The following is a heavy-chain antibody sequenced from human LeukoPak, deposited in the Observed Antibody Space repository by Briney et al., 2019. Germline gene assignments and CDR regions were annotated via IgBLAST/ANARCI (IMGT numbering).Heavy chain of an antibody. J-gene: IGHJ3*02. CDR3: AVCGYYGAFDI. D-gene: IGHD3-22*01. Sequence: SETLSLTCAVYGGSFSGYYWSWIRQPPGKGLEWIGEINHSGSTNYNPSLKSRVTISVDTSKNQFSLKLSSVAAADAAVYYCAVCGYYGAFDIWGQGTMVTVSS. CDR1: GGSFSGYY. CDR2: INHSGST. V-gene: IGHV4-34*01.